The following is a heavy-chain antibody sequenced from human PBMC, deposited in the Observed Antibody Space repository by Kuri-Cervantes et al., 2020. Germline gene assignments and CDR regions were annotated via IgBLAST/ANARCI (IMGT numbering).Heavy chain of an antibody. J-gene: IGHJ3*02. CDR2: IYHSGST. Sequence: SETLSLTCAVSGYSISSGYYWGWIRQPPGKGLEWIGTIYHSGSTYYNPSLKSRVTISKDTSKNQFSLKLSSVTAADTAVYYCARAITMIPHDAFDIWGQGTMVTVSS. CDR3: ARAITMIPHDAFDI. D-gene: IGHD3-22*01. V-gene: IGHV4-38-2*01. CDR1: GYSISSGYY.